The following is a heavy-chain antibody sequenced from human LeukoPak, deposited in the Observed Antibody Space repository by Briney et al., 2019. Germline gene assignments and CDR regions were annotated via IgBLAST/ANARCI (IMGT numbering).Heavy chain of an antibody. J-gene: IGHJ4*02. D-gene: IGHD6-19*01. CDR1: GFSFSSYA. V-gene: IGHV3-23*01. Sequence: PGGSLRLSCAASGFSFSSYAMSWVRQAPGKGLEWVSAISGSGGSTYYADSVKGRFTISRDNSKNTLYLQMNSLRAEDTAVYYCAKRIAVAGHFDYWGQGTLVTVSS. CDR3: AKRIAVAGHFDY. CDR2: ISGSGGST.